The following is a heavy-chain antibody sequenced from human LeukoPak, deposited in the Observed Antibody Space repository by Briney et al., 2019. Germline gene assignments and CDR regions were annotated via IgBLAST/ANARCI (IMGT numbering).Heavy chain of an antibody. CDR2: ISGSGGST. V-gene: IGHV3-23*01. Sequence: PGGSLRLSCAASGFTFSSYAMSWVRQAPGKGLEWVSAISGSGGSTYYADSAKGRFTISRDNSKNTLYLQMNSLRAEDTAVYYCAKNGVFGVVTSYYFDYWGQGTLVTVSS. J-gene: IGHJ4*02. CDR3: AKNGVFGVVTSYYFDY. CDR1: GFTFSSYA. D-gene: IGHD3-3*01.